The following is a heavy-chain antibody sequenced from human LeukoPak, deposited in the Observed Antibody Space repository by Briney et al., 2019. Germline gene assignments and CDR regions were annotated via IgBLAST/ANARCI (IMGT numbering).Heavy chain of an antibody. D-gene: IGHD3-10*01. CDR3: AKEMVRGQLTALDS. Sequence: QSGGSLRLSCAASGFTFSSYWMSWVRQAPGKGLEWVANMNQDGSEKYYVASVKGRFTISRDNAKNSLYLQMNSLRAEDTAVYYCAKEMVRGQLTALDSWGQGTLVTVSS. CDR1: GFTFSSYW. CDR2: MNQDGSEK. V-gene: IGHV3-7*01. J-gene: IGHJ5*01.